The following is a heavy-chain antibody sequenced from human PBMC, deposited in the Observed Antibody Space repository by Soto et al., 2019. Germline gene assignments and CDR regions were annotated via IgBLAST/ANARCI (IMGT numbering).Heavy chain of an antibody. Sequence: ASVKVSCKASGYTFTSYGISWVRQAPGQGLEWMGWISAYNGNTNYAQKLQGRVTMTTDTSTSTAYMELRSLRSDDTAVYYCARAYSSSNPHPRYYYYGMDVWGQGTTVTVSS. J-gene: IGHJ6*02. CDR2: ISAYNGNT. CDR3: ARAYSSSNPHPRYYYYGMDV. V-gene: IGHV1-18*04. D-gene: IGHD6-6*01. CDR1: GYTFTSYG.